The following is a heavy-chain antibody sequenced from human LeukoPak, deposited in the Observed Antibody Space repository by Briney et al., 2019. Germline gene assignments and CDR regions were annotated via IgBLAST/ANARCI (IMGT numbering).Heavy chain of an antibody. CDR1: GFTFSNYW. J-gene: IGHJ4*02. CDR2: IKYDGIEK. CDR3: VNDYDRTNGY. V-gene: IGHV3-7*01. Sequence: GGSLRLSCAVSGFTFSNYWMSWVRQAPGKGLEWVANIKYDGIEKYYVDSVKGRFIISRDNARNSLYLQMNSLRVEDTATYYCVNDYDRTNGYWGQGTLATVSS. D-gene: IGHD4-17*01.